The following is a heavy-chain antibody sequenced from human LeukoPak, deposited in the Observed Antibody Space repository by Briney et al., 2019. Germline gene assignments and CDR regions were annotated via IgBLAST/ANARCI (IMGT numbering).Heavy chain of an antibody. CDR1: GYSFTSYW. CDR3: ARPYDFWSGYYSLDAFDI. V-gene: IGHV5-51*01. CDR2: IYPGDSDT. D-gene: IGHD3-3*01. Sequence: GESLQISCKGSGYSFTSYWIGWVRQMPGKGVEWMGIIYPGDSDTRYSPSFQGQVTISADKSISTAYLQWSSLKASDTAMYYCARPYDFWSGYYSLDAFDIWGQGTMVTVTS. J-gene: IGHJ3*02.